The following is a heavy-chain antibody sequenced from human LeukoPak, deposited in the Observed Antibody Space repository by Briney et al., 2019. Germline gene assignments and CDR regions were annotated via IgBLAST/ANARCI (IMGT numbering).Heavy chain of an antibody. Sequence: ASVKVSCKASGYTFTGYYMHWVRQAPGQGLEWTGWINPNSGGTNYAQKFQGRVTMTRDTSISTAYMELSRLRSDDTAVYYCARDGSNWIYNPLSPWGQGTLVTVSS. CDR2: INPNSGGT. J-gene: IGHJ5*02. V-gene: IGHV1-2*02. D-gene: IGHD1-7*01. CDR1: GYTFTGYY. CDR3: ARDGSNWIYNPLSP.